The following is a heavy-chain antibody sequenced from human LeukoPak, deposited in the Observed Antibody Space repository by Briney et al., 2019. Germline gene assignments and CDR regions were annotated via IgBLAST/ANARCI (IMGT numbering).Heavy chain of an antibody. D-gene: IGHD5-24*01. CDR1: GLNVSASW. CDR2: MNSYGTEE. CDR3: ARDRAYKALDY. Sequence: GGSLRLSCAASGLNVSASWMNWVRQAPGEGLEWVASMNSYGTEEWYADSVKGRFNISRDSAKNSVSLQMDSLRADDTAVYYCARDRAYKALDYWGQGTLVTVSS. J-gene: IGHJ4*02. V-gene: IGHV3-7*01.